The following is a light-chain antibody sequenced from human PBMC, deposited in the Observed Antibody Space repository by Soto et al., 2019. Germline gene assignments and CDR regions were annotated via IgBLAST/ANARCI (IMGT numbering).Light chain of an antibody. J-gene: IGKJ1*01. CDR1: QTINNW. CDR3: QQYSSDST. Sequence: DIQMTQSPSTLSASVGDRVTITCRASQTINNWLAWYQQKPGKAPKILIYRASSLENGVPSRFSGRGSGTDFIFTITSLQPDDFATYYCQQYSSDSTFGQGTKVEIK. V-gene: IGKV1-5*03. CDR2: RAS.